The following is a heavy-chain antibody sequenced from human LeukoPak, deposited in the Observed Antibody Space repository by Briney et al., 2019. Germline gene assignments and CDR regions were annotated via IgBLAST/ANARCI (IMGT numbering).Heavy chain of an antibody. CDR1: GYTFTSYA. J-gene: IGHJ3*02. V-gene: IGHV1-3*01. D-gene: IGHD6-19*01. Sequence: AASVKVSCKASGYTFTSYAMHWVRQAPGQRLEWMGWINAGNGNTKYSQKFQGRVTITRDTSASTAYMELSSLRSEDTAVYYCARESSGWVDDAFDIWGQGTIVIVSS. CDR2: INAGNGNT. CDR3: ARESSGWVDDAFDI.